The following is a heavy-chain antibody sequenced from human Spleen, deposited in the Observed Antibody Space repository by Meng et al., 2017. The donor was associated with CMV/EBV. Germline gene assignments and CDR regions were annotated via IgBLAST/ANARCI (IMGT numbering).Heavy chain of an antibody. CDR2: ISGSAGSA. Sequence: GESLKISCEVSGFTFSSFAMSWVRQAPGKGLEWVSSISGSAGSAYYVDSVKGRFTISRDNTKNLLYLQMNSLRAEDTALYYCARDQWWASDWWGQGTLVTVSS. CDR1: GFTFSSFA. J-gene: IGHJ5*01. V-gene: IGHV3-23*01. CDR3: ARDQWWASDW. D-gene: IGHD2-15*01.